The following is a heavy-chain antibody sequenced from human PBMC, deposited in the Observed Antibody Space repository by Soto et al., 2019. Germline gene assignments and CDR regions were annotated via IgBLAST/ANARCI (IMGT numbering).Heavy chain of an antibody. CDR2: INPNSGGT. Sequence: QVQLVQSGAEVKKPGASVKVSCKASGYTFTGYYMHWVRQAPGQGLEWMGWINPNSGGTNYAQKFQGWVTMTRDTSISTAYMELSRLRSDDTAVYYCVREGEYCSSTSCPLGERFDPWGQGTLVTVSS. CDR3: VREGEYCSSTSCPLGERFDP. V-gene: IGHV1-2*04. J-gene: IGHJ5*02. CDR1: GYTFTGYY. D-gene: IGHD2-2*01.